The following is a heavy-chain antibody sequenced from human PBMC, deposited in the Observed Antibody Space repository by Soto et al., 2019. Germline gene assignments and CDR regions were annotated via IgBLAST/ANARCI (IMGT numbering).Heavy chain of an antibody. CDR1: GFTFSSYS. J-gene: IGHJ6*02. CDR2: ISSSSSTI. V-gene: IGHV3-48*02. D-gene: IGHD3-3*01. Sequence: GGSLRLSCAASGFTFSSYSMNWVRQAPGKGLEWVSYISSSSSTIYYADSVKGRFTISRDNAKNSLYLQMNSLRDEDTAVYYCAREHDFWSGYAIPSYYYYGMVVWGQGTTVTVSS. CDR3: AREHDFWSGYAIPSYYYYGMVV.